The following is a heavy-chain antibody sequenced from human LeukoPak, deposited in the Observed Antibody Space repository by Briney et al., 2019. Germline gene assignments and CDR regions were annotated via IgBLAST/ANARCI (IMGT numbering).Heavy chain of an antibody. D-gene: IGHD6-19*01. CDR2: IIPILGIA. J-gene: IGHJ5*02. Sequence: ASVTVSCKASGGTFSSYAISWVRQAPGQGREWMGRIIPILGIANYAQKFQGRVTITADKSTSTAYMELSSLRSEDTAVYYCASVLSGIAVAGSFDPWGQGTLVTVSS. CDR1: GGTFSSYA. CDR3: ASVLSGIAVAGSFDP. V-gene: IGHV1-69*04.